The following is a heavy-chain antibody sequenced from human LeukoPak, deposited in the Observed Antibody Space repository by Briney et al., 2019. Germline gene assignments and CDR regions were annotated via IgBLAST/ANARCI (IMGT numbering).Heavy chain of an antibody. V-gene: IGHV4-61*01. CDR2: IYYNGST. Sequence: SETLSLTCTVSGGSVSSGSYCWSWIRQPPGKGLEWIGYIYYNGSTNYNPSLENRVTISLDTSKNQFSLRLSSVTAADTAVYYCALWFCSRASCYVDYWGQGTLVTVSS. CDR3: ALWFCSRASCYVDY. J-gene: IGHJ4*02. D-gene: IGHD2-2*01. CDR1: GGSVSSGSYC.